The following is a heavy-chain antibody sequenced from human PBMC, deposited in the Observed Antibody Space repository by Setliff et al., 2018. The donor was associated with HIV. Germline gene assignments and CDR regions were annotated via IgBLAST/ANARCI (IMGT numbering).Heavy chain of an antibody. CDR3: ARGYEGSSPGGAFDI. J-gene: IGHJ3*02. Sequence: SETLSLTCAVYGGSFSGYYWSWIRQPPGKGLEWIGEINHRGSTNYNPSLKSRVTISVDTSKNQFSVRLSSVTAADTAVYYCARGYEGSSPGGAFDIWGLGTMVTV. CDR2: INHRGST. CDR1: GGSFSGYY. V-gene: IGHV4-34*01. D-gene: IGHD6-6*01.